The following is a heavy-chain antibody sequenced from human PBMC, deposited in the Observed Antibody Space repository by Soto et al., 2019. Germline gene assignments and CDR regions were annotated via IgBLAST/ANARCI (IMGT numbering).Heavy chain of an antibody. CDR3: EKGSQFDY. CDR1: VFTFSIYA. Sequence: PGGSLLVSCASSVFTFSIYAMSWVRQAPGKGLEWVSAISGIGAYTYYADSVKGRFTISRDNSKNTLYLQMNSLRAEDTAVFYCEKGSQFDYWGQGTMVTVSS. D-gene: IGHD1-26*01. CDR2: ISGIGAYT. J-gene: IGHJ4*02. V-gene: IGHV3-23*01.